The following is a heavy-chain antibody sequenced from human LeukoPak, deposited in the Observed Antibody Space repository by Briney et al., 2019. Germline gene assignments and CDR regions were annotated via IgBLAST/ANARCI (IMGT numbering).Heavy chain of an antibody. CDR1: GGSISSYY. CDR3: ARDPDGHKFFDY. CDR2: IYYSGST. V-gene: IGHV4-59*01. J-gene: IGHJ4*02. Sequence: SETLSLTCTVSGGSISSYYWSWIRQPPGKGLEWIGYIYYSGSTNYNPSLKSRVTISVDTSKNQFSLKLSSVTAADTAVYYCARDPDGHKFFDYWGRGSPVTVSS. D-gene: IGHD5-24*01.